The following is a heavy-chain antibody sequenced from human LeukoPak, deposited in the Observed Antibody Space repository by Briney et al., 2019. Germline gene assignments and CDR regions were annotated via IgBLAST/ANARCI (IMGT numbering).Heavy chain of an antibody. CDR3: ARLRGYSYGSFDY. CDR1: GASISSYY. J-gene: IGHJ4*02. V-gene: IGHV4-59*01. D-gene: IGHD5-18*01. CDR2: IYYSGST. Sequence: SETLSLTCTVSGASISSYYWSWIRQPPGKGPEWIGYIYYSGSTNYNPSLKSRVTISVDTSKNQFSLKLSSVTAADTAVYYCARLRGYSYGSFDYWGQGTLVTVSS.